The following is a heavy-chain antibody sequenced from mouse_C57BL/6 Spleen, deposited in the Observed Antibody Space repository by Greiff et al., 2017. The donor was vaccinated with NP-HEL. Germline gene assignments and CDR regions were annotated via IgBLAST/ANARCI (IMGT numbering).Heavy chain of an antibody. Sequence: VQLQQSGAELVKPGASVKLSCKASGYTFTSYWMHWVKQRPGRGLEWIGRIDPNSGGTKYNEKFKSKATLTVDKHSSTAYMQLSSLTSEDSAVYYCARGTYDFAWVADWGQGTLVTVSA. CDR3: ARGTYDFAWVAD. D-gene: IGHD2-4*01. J-gene: IGHJ3*01. CDR2: IDPNSGGT. V-gene: IGHV1-72*01. CDR1: GYTFTSYW.